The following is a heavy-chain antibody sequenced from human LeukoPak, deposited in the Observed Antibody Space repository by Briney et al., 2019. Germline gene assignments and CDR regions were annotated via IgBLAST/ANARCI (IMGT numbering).Heavy chain of an antibody. CDR2: IIPIFGTA. CDR1: GGTFSSYA. V-gene: IGHV1-69*05. D-gene: IGHD3-3*01. CDR3: ARIPNSDAPFWEDI. J-gene: IGHJ3*02. Sequence: SVKVSCKASGGTFSSYAISWVRQAPGQGLEWMGGIIPIFGTANYAQKFQGRVTITTDESTSTAYMELSSLRSEDTAVYYCARIPNSDAPFWEDIWGQGTMVTVSS.